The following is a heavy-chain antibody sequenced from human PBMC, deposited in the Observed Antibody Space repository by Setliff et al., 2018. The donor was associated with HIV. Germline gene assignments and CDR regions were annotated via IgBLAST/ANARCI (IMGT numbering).Heavy chain of an antibody. CDR1: GDSISSGSY. D-gene: IGHD5-18*01. CDR3: ANGYSYGQGCFDS. CDR2: LFHSGST. J-gene: IGHJ4*02. Sequence: PSETLSLTCGVSGDSISSGSYWGWIRQPPGKGLEWMGSLFHSGSTYYNPSLKGRVTISVDTSKKQVSLRLTAVTAADTAIYYCANGYSYGQGCFDSWGQGTLVTVSS. V-gene: IGHV4-38-2*01.